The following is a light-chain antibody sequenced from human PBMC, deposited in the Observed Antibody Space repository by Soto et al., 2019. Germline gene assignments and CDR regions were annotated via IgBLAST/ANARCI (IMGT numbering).Light chain of an antibody. CDR2: GAS. CDR1: QDISRY. J-gene: IGKJ3*01. Sequence: PLTQSPSSLSASVGDRVTITCRASQDISRYLAWYQQRAGKAPKLLIYGASTLQSGVPSRFSGCGSGTEFTLTISSLQPEDFATYHCQQLQKTPFTFGPGTTVDV. V-gene: IGKV1-9*01. CDR3: QQLQKTPFT.